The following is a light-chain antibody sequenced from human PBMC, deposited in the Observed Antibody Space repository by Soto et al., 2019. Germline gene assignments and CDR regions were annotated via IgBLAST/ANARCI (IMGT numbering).Light chain of an antibody. CDR3: AAWDVSMSGVV. J-gene: IGLJ2*01. Sequence: QSVLTQPPSASGAPGQRVTISCSRSAANIGTRTVNWFQQLPGAAPRLLIYNNNQRPSGVPDRFSASKSGTSASLAISGLQSDDESDFYCAAWDVSMSGVVFGGGTKLTVL. V-gene: IGLV1-44*01. CDR1: AANIGTRT. CDR2: NNN.